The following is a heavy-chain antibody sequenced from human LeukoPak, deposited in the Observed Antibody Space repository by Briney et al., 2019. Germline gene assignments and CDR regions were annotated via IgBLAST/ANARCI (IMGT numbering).Heavy chain of an antibody. CDR2: IKNKSDGGKT. V-gene: IGHV3-15*01. J-gene: IGHJ4*02. Sequence: GGSLRLSCAASRLILNNAWMSWVRQAPGKGLEWVGRIKNKSDGGKTDYAAPVKGRFTISRDDSKNTLYLQMNSLKTEDTAVYYCAAERYSSTWYFDYWGQGILVAVSS. D-gene: IGHD6-13*01. CDR3: AAERYSSTWYFDY. CDR1: RLILNNAW.